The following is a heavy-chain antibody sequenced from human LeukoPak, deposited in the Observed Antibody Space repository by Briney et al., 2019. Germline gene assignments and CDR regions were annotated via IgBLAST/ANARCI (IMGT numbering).Heavy chain of an antibody. J-gene: IGHJ4*02. CDR1: GFTFGDYA. Sequence: GGSLRLSCTASGFTFGDYAMSWVRQAPGKGLEWVGFIRSKVYGGTTEYAASVKGRFTISRDDSKSIAYLQVNSLKTEDTAVYYCTGSFGELSFFAHWGQGTLVTVSS. V-gene: IGHV3-49*04. D-gene: IGHD3-10*01. CDR3: TGSFGELSFFAH. CDR2: IRSKVYGGTT.